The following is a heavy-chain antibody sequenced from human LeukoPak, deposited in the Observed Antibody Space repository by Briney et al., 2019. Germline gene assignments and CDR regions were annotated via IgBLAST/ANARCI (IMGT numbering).Heavy chain of an antibody. CDR2: IKSKSHGGPT. Sequence: KPGGSLRLSCAASGFTFNNAWMSWVRQAPGKGLEWVGRIKSKSHGGPTDYAAPVKGRFTISRDDSKNTLYLQMNSLKIEDTAVYYCTTDYVRGTYRYFDYWGQGTLVAVSS. J-gene: IGHJ4*02. V-gene: IGHV3-15*01. D-gene: IGHD3-16*02. CDR3: TTDYVRGTYRYFDY. CDR1: GFTFNNAW.